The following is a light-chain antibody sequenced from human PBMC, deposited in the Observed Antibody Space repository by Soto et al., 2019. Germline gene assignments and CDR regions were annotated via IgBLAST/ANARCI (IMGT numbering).Light chain of an antibody. CDR3: QVWESGTDHWV. V-gene: IGLV3-21*02. Sequence: SYELTQPPSVSVAPGQTARITCEGYNIDSKSVHWYQQRPGQAPVLVVYDDSDRPSGIPERFSCSNSGNTATLTISRVEVGDEADYYCQVWESGTDHWVFGGGTKVTV. CDR2: DDS. CDR1: NIDSKS. J-gene: IGLJ3*02.